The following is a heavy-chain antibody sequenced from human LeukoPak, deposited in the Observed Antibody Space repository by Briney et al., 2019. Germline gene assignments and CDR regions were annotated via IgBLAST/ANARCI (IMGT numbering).Heavy chain of an antibody. D-gene: IGHD4-11*01. CDR3: VRVPPYSKGRDY. J-gene: IGHJ4*02. CDR2: INHPGST. Sequence: SETLSLTCAVYGGSFSGYYWSWIRQPPGKGLEWIGEINHPGSTNYSPSLKSRVTISVDTSKNQFSLKLSSVTAADTAVYYCVRVPPYSKGRDYWGQGPLVTVS. V-gene: IGHV4-34*01. CDR1: GGSFSGYY.